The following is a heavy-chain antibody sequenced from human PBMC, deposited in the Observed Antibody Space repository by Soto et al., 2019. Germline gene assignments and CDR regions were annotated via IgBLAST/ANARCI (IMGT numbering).Heavy chain of an antibody. V-gene: IGHV4-4*07. D-gene: IGHD3-10*01. CDR1: GVSVRSYT. CDR2: VFSSVSA. Sequence: SETLSLTCIVSGVSVRSYTWSWVRQPANKGLEWIGRVFSSVSATYNPSLKSRVSISMDTPENRISLKLDSVTAADTAVYYCARVNYGSGDNGWFDPWGQGTLVTVSS. CDR3: ARVNYGSGDNGWFDP. J-gene: IGHJ5*02.